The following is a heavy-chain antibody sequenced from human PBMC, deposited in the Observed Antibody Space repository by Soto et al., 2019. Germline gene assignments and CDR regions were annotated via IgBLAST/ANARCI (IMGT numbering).Heavy chain of an antibody. CDR1: GFTFSSYA. CDR3: ARDPLSTGVAYSSYFSYGMDV. J-gene: IGHJ6*02. Sequence: QVQLVESGGGVVQPGRSLRLSCAASGFTFSSYAMHWVRQAPGKGLEWVAVIWYDGDNKYHADSVKGRFTISRDNSKNTLYLQMNSLRPEDTAVYYCARDPLSTGVAYSSYFSYGMDVWGQGTTVIVSS. V-gene: IGHV3-33*01. CDR2: IWYDGDNK. D-gene: IGHD6-6*01.